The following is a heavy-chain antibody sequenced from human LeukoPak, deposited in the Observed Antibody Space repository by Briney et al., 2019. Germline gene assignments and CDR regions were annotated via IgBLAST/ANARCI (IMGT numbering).Heavy chain of an antibody. CDR3: ARGGLAVVTDY. CDR2: ISGSGAKT. V-gene: IGHV3-23*01. D-gene: IGHD3-10*01. Sequence: PGGSLRLSCAASGFTFSSYAMSWVRQAPGKGLEWVSAISGSGAKTSYSDSVKGRFTISRDNSKNTLYLQMNSQRVEDTAVCFCARGGLAVVTDYWGQGTLVTVSS. CDR1: GFTFSSYA. J-gene: IGHJ4*02.